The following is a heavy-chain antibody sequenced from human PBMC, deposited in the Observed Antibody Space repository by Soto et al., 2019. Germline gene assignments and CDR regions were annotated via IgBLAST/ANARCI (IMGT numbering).Heavy chain of an antibody. CDR1: GFTFSSYW. V-gene: IGHV3-74*03. CDR2: IKTDGSST. J-gene: IGHJ4*02. D-gene: IGHD2-15*01. Sequence: PGGSLRLSCAASGFTFSSYWMHWVRQAPGKGLVWVSRIKTDGSSTTYADSVKGRFTISRDNAKNTLYLQMNSLRAEDTAVYYCVRDLGIGGFADYCGQGTLVTVSS. CDR3: VRDLGIGGFADY.